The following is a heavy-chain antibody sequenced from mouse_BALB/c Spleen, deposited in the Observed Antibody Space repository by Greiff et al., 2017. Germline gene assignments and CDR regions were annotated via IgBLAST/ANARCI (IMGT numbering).Heavy chain of an antibody. Sequence: EVQRVESGGGLVKPGGSLKLSCAASGFTFSSYALSRVRQSPEKRLEWVAEISSGGSYTYYPDTVTGRFTISRDNAKNTLYLEMSSLRSEDTAMYYCAYYGSSTAWFAYWGQGTLVTVSA. CDR1: GFTFSSYA. CDR2: ISSGGSYT. J-gene: IGHJ3*01. CDR3: AYYGSSTAWFAY. V-gene: IGHV5-9-4*01. D-gene: IGHD1-1*01.